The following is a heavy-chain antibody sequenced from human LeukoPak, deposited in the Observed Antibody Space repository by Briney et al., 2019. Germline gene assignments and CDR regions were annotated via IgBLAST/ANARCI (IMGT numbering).Heavy chain of an antibody. CDR1: GFTFSSYT. J-gene: IGHJ4*02. CDR2: ISGSGGST. Sequence: GGSLRLSCAASGFTFSSYTMNWVRQAPGKGLEWVSAISGSGGSTYYADSVKGRSTISRDNSKNTLYLQMNSLRAEDTAVYYCAKGDYGDYRTPDYWGQGTLVTVSS. D-gene: IGHD4-17*01. V-gene: IGHV3-23*01. CDR3: AKGDYGDYRTPDY.